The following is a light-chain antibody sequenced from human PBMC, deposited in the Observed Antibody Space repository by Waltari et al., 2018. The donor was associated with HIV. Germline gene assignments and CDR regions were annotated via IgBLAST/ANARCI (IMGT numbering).Light chain of an antibody. CDR2: DVT. CDR3: CSFVGSYSYV. CDR1: SGSLAGSSF. Sequence: QSALTQPRSVSVSPGQSVTLPCPGSSGSLAGSSFVSWYQQHPGEAPNVVIYDVTKRPSGVPDRFSGSRSGNTASLTISGLQAEDEADYFCCSFVGSYSYVFGTGTKVTVL. J-gene: IGLJ1*01. V-gene: IGLV2-11*01.